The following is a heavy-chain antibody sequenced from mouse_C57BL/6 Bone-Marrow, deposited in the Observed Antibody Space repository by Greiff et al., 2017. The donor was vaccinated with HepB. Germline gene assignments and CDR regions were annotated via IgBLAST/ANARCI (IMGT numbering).Heavy chain of an antibody. CDR2: IDPETGGT. CDR1: GYTFTDYE. D-gene: IGHD2-2*01. V-gene: IGHV1-15*01. J-gene: IGHJ2*01. CDR3: TRCGVTTGGDYFDY. Sequence: QVQLQQSGAELVRPGASVTLSCKASGYTFTDYEMHWVKQTPGHGLEWIGAIDPETGGTAYNQKFKGKAILTADKSSSTAYMELRSLTSEDSAVYYGTRCGVTTGGDYFDYWGQGTTLTVSS.